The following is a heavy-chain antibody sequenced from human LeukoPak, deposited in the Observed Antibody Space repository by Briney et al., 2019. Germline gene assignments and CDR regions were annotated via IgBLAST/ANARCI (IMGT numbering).Heavy chain of an antibody. CDR3: VRGDNRDY. Sequence: SGGSLRLSCADSGFSFRTSTMNWVRQAPGKGLEWISSIGKTSRDMYYADSVRGLFTISRDNAKNSLFLLMNSLSVEDTSVYYCVRGDNRDYWGQGTLVTVSS. V-gene: IGHV3-21*01. CDR1: GFSFRTST. J-gene: IGHJ4*02. CDR2: IGKTSRDM. D-gene: IGHD1-14*01.